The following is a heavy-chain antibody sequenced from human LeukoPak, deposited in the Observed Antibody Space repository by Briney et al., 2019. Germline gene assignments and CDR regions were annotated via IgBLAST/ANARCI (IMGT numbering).Heavy chain of an antibody. V-gene: IGHV1-18*04. J-gene: IGHJ3*02. CDR3: AREFNILTGYYYVGAFDI. Sequence: ASVTVSCTASGYTFTSYGISWVRQAPGQGLEWMGWISAYNGNTNYAQKLQGRVTMTTDTSTSTAYMELRSLRSDDTAVYYCAREFNILTGYYYVGAFDIWGQGTMVTVSS. CDR2: ISAYNGNT. CDR1: GYTFTSYG. D-gene: IGHD3-9*01.